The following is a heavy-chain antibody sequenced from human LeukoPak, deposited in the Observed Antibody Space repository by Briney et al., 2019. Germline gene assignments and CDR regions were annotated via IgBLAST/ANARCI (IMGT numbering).Heavy chain of an antibody. CDR2: ISAYNGNT. Sequence: ASVKVSCKASDYTCTSYGISWVRQAPGQGLEWMGWISAYNGNTNYAQKLQGRVTMTTDTSTSTAYMELRSLRSDDTAVYYCARDNVITPIDYWGQGTLVTVSS. CDR3: ARDNVITPIDY. CDR1: DYTCTSYG. D-gene: IGHD3-16*01. J-gene: IGHJ4*02. V-gene: IGHV1-18*04.